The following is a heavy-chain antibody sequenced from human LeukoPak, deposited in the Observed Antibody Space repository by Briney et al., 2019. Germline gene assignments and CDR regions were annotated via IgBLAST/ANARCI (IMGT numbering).Heavy chain of an antibody. CDR1: GFTFSSYD. CDR3: ARGARYYGSGSYGGMDV. V-gene: IGHV3-13*05. CDR2: IGTAGDP. D-gene: IGHD3-10*01. Sequence: GGPLRLSCGASGFTFSSYDMHWVRQATGKGLEWVSAIGTAGDPYYPGSVKGRFTISRENAENSLYLQMNSLRAGDTAVYYCARGARYYGSGSYGGMDVWGKGTTVTVSS. J-gene: IGHJ6*04.